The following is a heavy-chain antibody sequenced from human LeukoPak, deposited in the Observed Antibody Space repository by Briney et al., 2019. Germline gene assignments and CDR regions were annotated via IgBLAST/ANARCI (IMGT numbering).Heavy chain of an antibody. CDR2: IYHSERN. V-gene: IGHV4-39*01. CDR3: ARHASGPHDY. Sequence: PETLSLTSTLSRDSTTSSSYYCGSVRQPPGKGLEWIANIYHSERNYYNPSLKSRVTISIDTSKNQFSLKLSSVTAADTAVYYCARHASGPHDYWGQGTLVTVSS. D-gene: IGHD6-19*01. CDR1: RDSTTSSSYY. J-gene: IGHJ4*02.